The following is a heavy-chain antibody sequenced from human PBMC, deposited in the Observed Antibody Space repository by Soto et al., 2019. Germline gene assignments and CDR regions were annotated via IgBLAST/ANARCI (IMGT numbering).Heavy chain of an antibody. Sequence: AGGSLRLSCAASGFTFSSYEMNWVRQAPGKGQEWVSYISSSGNTIYYADSVKGRFTVSRDNAKNSLYLQMNSLRAEDTAVYYCARGSITIFGVVLYWGQGTLVTVSS. D-gene: IGHD3-3*01. CDR2: ISSSGNTI. CDR1: GFTFSSYE. CDR3: ARGSITIFGVVLY. V-gene: IGHV3-48*03. J-gene: IGHJ4*02.